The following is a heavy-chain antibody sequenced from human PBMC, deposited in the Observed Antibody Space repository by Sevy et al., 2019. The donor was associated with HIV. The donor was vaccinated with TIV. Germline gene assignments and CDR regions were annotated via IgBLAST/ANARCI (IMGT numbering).Heavy chain of an antibody. Sequence: SETLSLTCTVSGGSISSYYWSWIRQPPGKGLEWIGYIYYSGSTNYNPSLKSRVTISVDTSKNQFSLKLSSVTAADTAVYYCARHRLRRDGYNYFDYWGQGTLVTVSS. CDR2: IYYSGST. V-gene: IGHV4-59*08. J-gene: IGHJ4*02. CDR1: GGSISSYY. D-gene: IGHD5-12*01. CDR3: ARHRLRRDGYNYFDY.